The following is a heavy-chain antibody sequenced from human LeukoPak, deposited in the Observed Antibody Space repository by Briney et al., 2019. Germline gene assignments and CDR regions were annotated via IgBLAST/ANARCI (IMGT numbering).Heavy chain of an antibody. J-gene: IGHJ3*02. V-gene: IGHV3-23*01. CDR1: GSTFSSYA. CDR2: ISGSGGST. Sequence: GGSLRLSCAASGSTFSSYAMSWVRQAPGKGLEWVSAISGSGGSTYYADSVKGRFTISRDNSKNTLYLQMNSLRAEDTAVYYCAKDLVYDFWSGYSHRAFDIWGQGTMVTVSS. CDR3: AKDLVYDFWSGYSHRAFDI. D-gene: IGHD3-3*01.